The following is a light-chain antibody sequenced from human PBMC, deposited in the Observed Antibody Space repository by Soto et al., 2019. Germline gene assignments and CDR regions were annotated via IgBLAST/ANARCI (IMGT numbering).Light chain of an antibody. CDR3: SSYSISTADL. CDR2: EVS. V-gene: IGLV2-14*01. Sequence: QSALTQPASVSGSPGQSITISCTGTSSDVGVYDYVSWYQLHPGKAPKLMVFEVSNRPSGVSYRFSGSKSGNTASLTISGLQAEDEADYFCSSYSISTADLFGTGTKVTVL. J-gene: IGLJ1*01. CDR1: SSDVGVYDY.